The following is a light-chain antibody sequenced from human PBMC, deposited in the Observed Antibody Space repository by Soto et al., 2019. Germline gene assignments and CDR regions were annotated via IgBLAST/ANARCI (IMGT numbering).Light chain of an antibody. CDR2: EVS. CDR3: SSYAGSNKGVV. Sequence: QSALTQPPSASGSPGQSVTISCTGTSSDVGDYNYVSWYQQHPGKAPKLMISEVSKRPSGVPDRFSGSKSGNTASLTVSGLQAEDEADYYCSSYAGSNKGVVFGGGTQLTVL. CDR1: SSDVGDYNY. J-gene: IGLJ2*01. V-gene: IGLV2-8*01.